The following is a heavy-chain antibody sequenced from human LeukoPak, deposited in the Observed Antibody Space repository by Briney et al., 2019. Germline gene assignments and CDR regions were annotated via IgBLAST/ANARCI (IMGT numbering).Heavy chain of an antibody. V-gene: IGHV1-2*02. J-gene: IGHJ3*02. CDR3: ASRMATAAGELDAFDI. D-gene: IGHD5-24*01. CDR1: GYTFTGYY. CDR2: INPNSGGT. Sequence: ASVKVSCKASGYTFTGYYMHWVRQAPGQGLEWMGWINPNSGGTNYAQKFQGRVTMTRDTSISTAYMELSRLRSDDTAVYYCASRMATAAGELDAFDIWGQGTMVTVSP.